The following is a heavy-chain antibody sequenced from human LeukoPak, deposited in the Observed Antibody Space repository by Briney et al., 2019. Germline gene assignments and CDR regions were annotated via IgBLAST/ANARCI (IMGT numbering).Heavy chain of an antibody. CDR2: INHSGST. D-gene: IGHD6-19*01. J-gene: IGHJ3*02. V-gene: IGHV4-34*08. Sequence: GSLRLSCSASGFTFSSYPMHWIRQPPGKGLEWIGEINHSGSTNYNPSLKSRVTISVDTSKNQFSLKLKSVTAADTAVYYCATSAVAGNAFDIWGQGTMVAVSS. CDR3: ATSAVAGNAFDI. CDR1: GFTFSSYP.